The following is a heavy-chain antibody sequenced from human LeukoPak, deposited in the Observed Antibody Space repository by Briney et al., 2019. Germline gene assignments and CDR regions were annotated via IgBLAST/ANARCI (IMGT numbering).Heavy chain of an antibody. CDR2: ISYDGSNK. V-gene: IGHV3-30*18. CDR3: AKDLRYFDWLLADY. CDR1: GFTFSSYG. D-gene: IGHD3-9*01. Sequence: PGRSLGLSCAASGFTFSSYGMHWVRQAPGKGLEWVAVISYDGSNKYYADSVKGRFTISRDNSKNTLYLQMNSLRAEDTAVYYCAKDLRYFDWLLADYWGQGTLVTVSS. J-gene: IGHJ4*02.